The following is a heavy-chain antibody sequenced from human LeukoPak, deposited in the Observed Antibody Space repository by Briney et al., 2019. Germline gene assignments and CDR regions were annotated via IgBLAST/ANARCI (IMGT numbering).Heavy chain of an antibody. J-gene: IGHJ4*02. CDR3: ARDRGELHLDY. Sequence: ASVKVSCKASGYTLTSYAMHWVRQAPGQGLEWMGWINVYNGNTNYAQRLQGRVTMTTDTSKSTAYMELRSLRSDDTAVYYCARDRGELHLDYWGQGTPVTVSS. D-gene: IGHD1-26*01. V-gene: IGHV1-18*01. CDR1: GYTLTSYA. CDR2: INVYNGNT.